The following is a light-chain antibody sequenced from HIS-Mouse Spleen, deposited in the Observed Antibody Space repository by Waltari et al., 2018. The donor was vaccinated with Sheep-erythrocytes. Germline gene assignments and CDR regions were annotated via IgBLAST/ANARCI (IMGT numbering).Light chain of an antibody. J-gene: IGLJ2*01. CDR3: QVWDSSSDHVV. CDR1: SSDVGSYNL. Sequence: QSALTQPASVSGSPGQSITISCTGTSSDVGSYNLVSWYQQHPGKAPKLMIYEGSKRPSGVSNRFSGSKSGNTASLTISGLQAEDEADYYCQVWDSSSDHVVFGGGTKPTVL. CDR2: EGS. V-gene: IGLV2-23*01.